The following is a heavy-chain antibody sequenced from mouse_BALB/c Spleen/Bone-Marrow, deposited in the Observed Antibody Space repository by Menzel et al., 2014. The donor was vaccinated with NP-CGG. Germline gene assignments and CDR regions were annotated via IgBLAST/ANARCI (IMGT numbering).Heavy chain of an antibody. CDR3: ARHAYGNSYWYFDV. Sequence: QVQLQQPGPELVKPGASVKISCKASGYAFSSSWTNWVKQRPGQGLEWIGRIYPGDGDTNYNGKFKGKATLTADKSSSTAYLQLSSLTSVDSAVYFCARHAYGNSYWYFDVWGAGTTVTVSS. CDR2: IYPGDGDT. CDR1: GYAFSSSW. J-gene: IGHJ1*01. V-gene: IGHV1-82*01. D-gene: IGHD2-1*01.